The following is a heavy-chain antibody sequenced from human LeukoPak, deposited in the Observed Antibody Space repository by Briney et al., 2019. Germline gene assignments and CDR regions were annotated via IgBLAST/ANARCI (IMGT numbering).Heavy chain of an antibody. CDR1: GYSFTTYW. CDR3: ARQMMTTPSYYYYGMDV. D-gene: IGHD4-17*01. CDR2: IYPGDSDT. J-gene: IGHJ6*02. Sequence: GESLKISCKGSGYSFTTYWIGWVRQMPGKGLEWMGIIYPGDSDTRYSPSFQGQVTISADKSISTAYLQWSSLKASDTAMYYCARQMMTTPSYYYYGMDVWGQGTTVTVSS. V-gene: IGHV5-51*01.